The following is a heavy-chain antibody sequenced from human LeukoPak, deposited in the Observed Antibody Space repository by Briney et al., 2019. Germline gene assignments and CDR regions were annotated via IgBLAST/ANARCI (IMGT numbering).Heavy chain of an antibody. Sequence: SETLSLTCTVSGGSISSGDYYWSWIRQPPGKGLEWIGYIYYSGSTYYNPSLKSRVTISVDTSKNQFSLKLSSVTAADTAVYYCARGGYSYGYSGPYYFDYWGQGTLVTVSS. V-gene: IGHV4-30-4*02. CDR3: ARGGYSYGYSGPYYFDY. D-gene: IGHD5-18*01. J-gene: IGHJ4*02. CDR1: GGSISSGDYY. CDR2: IYYSGST.